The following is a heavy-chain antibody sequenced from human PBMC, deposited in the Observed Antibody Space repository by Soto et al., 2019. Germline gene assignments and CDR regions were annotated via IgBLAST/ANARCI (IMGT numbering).Heavy chain of an antibody. CDR1: GFTFSNYW. Sequence: EVQLVESGGGLVQPGGSLRLSCVASGFTFSNYWIHWVRQAPGKGVVWVSRINGDGSSTNYADSVKGQFTISRDNAKNTVYLQMNSLRVEDTAVYYCARGARNYYYFDCWGQGTLVTVSS. V-gene: IGHV3-74*01. CDR3: ARGARNYYYFDC. CDR2: INGDGSST. J-gene: IGHJ4*02. D-gene: IGHD1-7*01.